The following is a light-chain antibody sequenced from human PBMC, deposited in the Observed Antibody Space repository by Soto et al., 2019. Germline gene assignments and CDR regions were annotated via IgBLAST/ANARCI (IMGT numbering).Light chain of an antibody. CDR1: SNNIDSHNF. CDR3: CSYAGQTGV. CDR2: EDT. Sequence: QSVLTQPASVSGSPGQSITISCTVTSNNIDSHNFVSWYQQHPGKVPKLMIYEDTERPSGVSDRFSGSKSGTTASLTISGLQAEDEDDYYCCSYAGQTGVFAGGTKLTVL. V-gene: IGLV2-23*01. J-gene: IGLJ2*01.